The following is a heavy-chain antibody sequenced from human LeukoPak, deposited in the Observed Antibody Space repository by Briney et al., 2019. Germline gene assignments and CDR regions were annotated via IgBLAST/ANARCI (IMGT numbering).Heavy chain of an antibody. D-gene: IGHD5-18*01. V-gene: IGHV3-9*01. J-gene: IGHJ3*02. Sequence: HAGRSLRLSCAASGFTFDDYAMHWVRQAPGKGLEWVSGISWNSGNICYADSVKGRFTISRDNAKNSLYLQMNSLRAEDTAVYYCGSPGYLAAFDSWGHGIMVT. CDR1: GFTFDDYA. CDR3: GSPGYLAAFDS. CDR2: ISWNSGNI.